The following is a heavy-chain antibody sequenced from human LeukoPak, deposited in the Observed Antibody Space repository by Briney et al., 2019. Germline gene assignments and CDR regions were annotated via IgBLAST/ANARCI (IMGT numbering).Heavy chain of an antibody. D-gene: IGHD6-19*01. V-gene: IGHV3-23*01. CDR3: AKFSSGWYEDY. J-gene: IGHJ4*02. CDR1: GFTFTNYA. Sequence: PGGSLRLSCAASGFTFTNYAMTWGRQAPGKGLEWVSSISAGGSTYSADSVKGRFTISRDNSKNTLYLQMSSLRVEDTAIYYCAKFSSGWYEDYWGQGTLVTVSS. CDR2: ISAGGST.